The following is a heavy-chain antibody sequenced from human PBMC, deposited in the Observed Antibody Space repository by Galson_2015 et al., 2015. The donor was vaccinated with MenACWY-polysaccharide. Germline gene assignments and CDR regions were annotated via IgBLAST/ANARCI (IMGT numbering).Heavy chain of an antibody. CDR3: ARVVIPYGVIEEKDFFDF. V-gene: IGHV2-5*02. CDR1: GFSLSTRRVG. Sequence: PALVKPTQTLTLTCSFSGFSLSTRRVGVGWIRQPPGEALEWLAVISWDDDNRYSPSLKSRLTITKDTSKNQVVFTITNMDPVDTAAYYCARVVIPYGVIEEKDFFDFWGQGTMVSVSS. D-gene: IGHD3-16*01. CDR2: ISWDDDN. J-gene: IGHJ3*01.